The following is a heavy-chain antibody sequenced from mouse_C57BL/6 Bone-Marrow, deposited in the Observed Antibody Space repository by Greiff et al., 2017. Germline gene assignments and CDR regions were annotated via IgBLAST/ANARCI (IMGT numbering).Heavy chain of an antibody. CDR1: GFTFSSYG. D-gene: IGHD1-1*01. CDR2: ISSGGSYT. V-gene: IGHV5-6*01. Sequence: EVMLVESGGDLVKPGGSLKLSCAASGFTFSSYGMSWVRQTPDKRLEWVATISSGGSYTYYPDSVKGRFTISRDNAKNTLYLQMSSLKSEDTAMYYCVRPPNFYGSSYEFAYWGQGTLVTVSA. J-gene: IGHJ3*01. CDR3: VRPPNFYGSSYEFAY.